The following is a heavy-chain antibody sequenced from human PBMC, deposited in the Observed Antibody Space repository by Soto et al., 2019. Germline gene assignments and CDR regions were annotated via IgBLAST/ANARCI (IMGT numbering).Heavy chain of an antibody. CDR3: ARESEDLTSNLDY. Sequence: EVQLVESGRGLVKPGGSLRLSCAASGFTFTRYSMNWVRQAPGKGLEWVSSISSTTHYIYYADSMRGRFTISRDNAKNAVYLEMNSLRAEDTAVYYCARESEDLTSNLDYWGQGTLVTVSS. J-gene: IGHJ4*02. V-gene: IGHV3-21*06. CDR1: GFTFTRYS. CDR2: ISSTTHYI.